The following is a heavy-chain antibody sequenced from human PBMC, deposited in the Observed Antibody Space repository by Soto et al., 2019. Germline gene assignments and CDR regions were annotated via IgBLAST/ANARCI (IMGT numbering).Heavy chain of an antibody. CDR1: GFTFSSYW. D-gene: IGHD6-25*01. Sequence: GGSLRLSGAASGFTFSSYWMHWVRQAPGQGLVWVSRIKRDGSSPGYADSVKGRFTISRDNAKNTLYLQMSSLRDEDTAVYFCARPISAATNPNYYYGMDVWGQGTTVTVSS. CDR3: ARPISAATNPNYYYGMDV. J-gene: IGHJ6*02. V-gene: IGHV3-74*01. CDR2: IKRDGSSP.